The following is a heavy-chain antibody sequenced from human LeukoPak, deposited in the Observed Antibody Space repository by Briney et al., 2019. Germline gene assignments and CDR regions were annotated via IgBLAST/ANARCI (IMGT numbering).Heavy chain of an antibody. CDR2: ISSSGSTI. V-gene: IGHV3-48*04. CDR3: GRRVFKGGGGN. CDR1: GFTFSNYS. J-gene: IGHJ4*02. Sequence: GGSLRLSCAASGFTFSNYSMNWVRQAPGRGLEWVSYISSSGSTITYADSVKGRFTISRDNAKNSLYLQMNSLRAEDTAVYYCGRRVFKGGGGNWGQGTLVTVSS. D-gene: IGHD3-16*01.